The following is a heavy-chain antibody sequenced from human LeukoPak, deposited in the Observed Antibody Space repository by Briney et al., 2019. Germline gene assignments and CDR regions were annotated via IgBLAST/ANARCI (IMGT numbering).Heavy chain of an antibody. CDR2: IYYSGST. CDR3: ARELDDYGDNDAFDI. Sequence: SETLSLTCTVSGGSISSYYWSWIRQPPGKGLEWIGYIYYSGSTNYNPSLKSRVTISVDTSKNQFSLKLSSVTAADTAVYYCARELDDYGDNDAFDIWGQGTMVTVSS. J-gene: IGHJ3*02. D-gene: IGHD4-17*01. CDR1: GGSISSYY. V-gene: IGHV4-59*01.